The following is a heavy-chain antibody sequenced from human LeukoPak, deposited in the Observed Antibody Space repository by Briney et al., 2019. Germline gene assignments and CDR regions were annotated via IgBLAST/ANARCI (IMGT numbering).Heavy chain of an antibody. CDR1: GASISSYY. D-gene: IGHD6-19*01. CDR3: ARESNSGWLPDY. V-gene: IGHV4-4*07. CDR2: IYNSGST. Sequence: SETLSLTCTVSGASISSYYWSWIRQSAGKGLEWIGHIYNSGSTNYNPSLKSRVTISVDKSKNQFSLKLTSVTAADTAVYYCARESNSGWLPDYWGQGTLVTVSS. J-gene: IGHJ4*02.